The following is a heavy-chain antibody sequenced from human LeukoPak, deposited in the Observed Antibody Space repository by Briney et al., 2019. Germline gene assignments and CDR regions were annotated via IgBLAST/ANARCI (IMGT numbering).Heavy chain of an antibody. D-gene: IGHD1-7*01. V-gene: IGHV4-30-2*01. J-gene: IGHJ4*02. Sequence: SQTLSLTCAVSGGSISSDGYSWSWIRQPPGKGLEWIGYIYHSGSTYYNPSLKSRVTISVDRSKNQFSLKLSSVTAADTAVYYCAREVSNWNYVNYFDYWGQGTLVTVSS. CDR1: GGSISSDGYS. CDR3: AREVSNWNYVNYFDY. CDR2: IYHSGST.